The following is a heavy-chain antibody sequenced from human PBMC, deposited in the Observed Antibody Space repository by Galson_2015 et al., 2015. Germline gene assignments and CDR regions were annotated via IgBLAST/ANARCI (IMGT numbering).Heavy chain of an antibody. V-gene: IGHV4-31*03. CDR3: ARDGATMVRAGSGGLGFDS. J-gene: IGHJ4*02. D-gene: IGHD3-10*01. CDR2: IFYSGST. CDR1: GGSISSGDYY. Sequence: TLSLTCTVSGGSISSGDYYWTWISQHPGKGLEWIGYIFYSGSTYYNPSLKSRLTMSIDTSKNQFSLRLSSVAAADTAVYYCARDGATMVRAGSGGLGFDSWGPGSLVTVSS.